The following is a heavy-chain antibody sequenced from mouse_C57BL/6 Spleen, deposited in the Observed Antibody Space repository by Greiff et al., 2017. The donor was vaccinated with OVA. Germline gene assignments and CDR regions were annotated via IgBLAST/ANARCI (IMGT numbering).Heavy chain of an antibody. V-gene: IGHV1-76*01. Sequence: QVQLQQSGAELVRPGASVKLSCKASGYTFTDYYINWVKQRPGQGLEWIARIYPGSGNTYYNEKFKGKATLTAEKSSSTAYMQLSSLTSEDSAVYFCARGDSDAMDYWGQGTSVTVSS. CDR3: ARGDSDAMDY. CDR2: IYPGSGNT. J-gene: IGHJ4*01. D-gene: IGHD2-12*01. CDR1: GYTFTDYY.